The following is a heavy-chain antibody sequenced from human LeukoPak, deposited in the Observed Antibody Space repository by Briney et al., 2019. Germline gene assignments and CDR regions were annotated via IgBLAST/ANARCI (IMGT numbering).Heavy chain of an antibody. Sequence: GGSLRLSCAASGFTFSSYGMHWVRQAPGKGLEWVAVISYDGSSKYYADSVKGRFTISRDNSKNTLYLQMNSLRAEDTAVYYCAKEVQEDIVVVVAATDFDYWGQGTLVTVSS. CDR2: ISYDGSSK. J-gene: IGHJ4*02. V-gene: IGHV3-30*18. CDR1: GFTFSSYG. CDR3: AKEVQEDIVVVVAATDFDY. D-gene: IGHD2-15*01.